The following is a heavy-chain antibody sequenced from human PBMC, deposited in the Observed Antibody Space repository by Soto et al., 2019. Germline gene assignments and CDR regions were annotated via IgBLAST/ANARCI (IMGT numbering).Heavy chain of an antibody. D-gene: IGHD4-17*01. CDR2: MNPNSGNT. V-gene: IGHV1-8*01. J-gene: IGHJ4*02. Sequence: QVQLVQSGAEVKKPGASVKVSCKASGYTFTSYDINWVRQATGQGLEWMGWMNPNSGNTGYAQKFQGRVTMTRNTSISTAYXXXXXXXSEDTAVYYCAXXLYGDNVDYWGQGTLVTVSS. CDR3: AXXLYGDNVDY. CDR1: GYTFTSYD.